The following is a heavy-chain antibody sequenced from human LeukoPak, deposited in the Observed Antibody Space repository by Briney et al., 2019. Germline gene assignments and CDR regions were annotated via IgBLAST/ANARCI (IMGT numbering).Heavy chain of an antibody. J-gene: IGHJ4*02. CDR1: GFTFSNYA. CDR2: IDSSGDYT. Sequence: GGSLRLSCAASGFTFSNYAVTWVRQAPGKGLEWVSLIDSSGDYTLYAGSVRGRFTVSRDNSKNTLYLHMKSLRAEDTAVYYCARQTLTLTDYWGQGTLVTVSS. CDR3: ARQTLTLTDY. V-gene: IGHV3-23*01.